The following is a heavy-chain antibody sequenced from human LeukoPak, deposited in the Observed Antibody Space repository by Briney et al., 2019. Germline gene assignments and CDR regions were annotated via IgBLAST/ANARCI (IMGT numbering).Heavy chain of an antibody. J-gene: IGHJ4*02. D-gene: IGHD1-7*01. CDR1: GFTFSSYG. V-gene: IGHV3-30*18. Sequence: GGSLRLSCAASGFTFSSYGMHWVRQAPGKGLEWVAVISYDGSNKYYADSVKGRFTISRDNSKNTLYLQMNSLRAEDTAVYYCAKILITGTTDYWGQGTLVTVSS. CDR3: AKILITGTTDY. CDR2: ISYDGSNK.